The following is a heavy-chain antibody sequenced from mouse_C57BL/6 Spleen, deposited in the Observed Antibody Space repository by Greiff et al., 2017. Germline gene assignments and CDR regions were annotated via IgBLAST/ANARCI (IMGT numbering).Heavy chain of an antibody. J-gene: IGHJ2*01. CDR1: GFTFSSYA. CDR2: ISDGGSYT. CDR3: ARDDWDRDYFDY. Sequence: EVQGVESGGGLVKPGGSLKLSCAASGFTFSSYAMSWVRQTPEKRLEWVATISDGGSYTYYPDNVKGRFTISRDNAKNNLYLQMSHLKSEDTAMYYCARDDWDRDYFDYWGQGTTLTVSS. V-gene: IGHV5-4*01. D-gene: IGHD4-1*01.